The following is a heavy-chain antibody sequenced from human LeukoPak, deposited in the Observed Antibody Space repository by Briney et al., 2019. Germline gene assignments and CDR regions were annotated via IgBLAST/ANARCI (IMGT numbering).Heavy chain of an antibody. CDR1: GFTFSSYG. CDR2: IRYDGSNK. V-gene: IGHV3-30*02. J-gene: IGHJ4*02. D-gene: IGHD3-9*01. Sequence: GGPLRLSCAASGFTFSSYGMHWVRQAPGKGLEWVAFIRYDGSNKYYADSVKGRFTISRDNSKNTLYLQMNSLRAEDTAVYYCAKENLTSLFDYWGQGTLVTVSS. CDR3: AKENLTSLFDY.